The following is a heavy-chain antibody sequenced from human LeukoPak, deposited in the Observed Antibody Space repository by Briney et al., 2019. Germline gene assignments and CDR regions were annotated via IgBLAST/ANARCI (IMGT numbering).Heavy chain of an antibody. CDR1: GFSISSYY. D-gene: IGHD3-10*01. CDR3: VRDRWLDY. V-gene: IGHV4-59*01. Sequence: PSETLSLTCTVSGFSISSYYWSWVRQPPGKGLEWNAYIHFSGDTNYNPSFKSRLTTSVDTSKNLFSLNLNSVTAADTAVYYCVRDRWLDYWGQGIQVTVSS. CDR2: IHFSGDT. J-gene: IGHJ4*02.